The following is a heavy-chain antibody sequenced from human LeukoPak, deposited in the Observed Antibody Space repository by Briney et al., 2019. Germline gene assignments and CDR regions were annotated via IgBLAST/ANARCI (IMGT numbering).Heavy chain of an antibody. V-gene: IGHV3-74*01. D-gene: IGHD1-1*01. CDR3: ARDYKSYMDV. CDR2: INDDGSST. J-gene: IGHJ6*03. CDR1: GFTFSSYW. Sequence: PGGSLRLSCAASGFTFSSYWVHWVRQAPGKGLMWVSRINDDGSSTSYADSVKGRFTISRDNAKNTLYLQMNSLRAEDTAVYYCARDYKSYMDVWGKGTTVTVSS.